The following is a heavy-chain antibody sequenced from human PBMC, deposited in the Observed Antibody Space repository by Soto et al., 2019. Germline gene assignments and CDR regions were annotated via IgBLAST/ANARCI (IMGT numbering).Heavy chain of an antibody. CDR2: ISGSGGST. V-gene: IGHV3-23*01. Sequence: PGGSLRLSCAASGFTFSSYAMSWVRPAPGKGVEWVSDISGSGGSTYYADSVKGRFTISRDNSKNTLYLQMNSLRAEDTAVYYCAKDLLRYFDWLFGFDYWGQGTLVTVSS. CDR1: GFTFSSYA. D-gene: IGHD3-9*01. CDR3: AKDLLRYFDWLFGFDY. J-gene: IGHJ4*02.